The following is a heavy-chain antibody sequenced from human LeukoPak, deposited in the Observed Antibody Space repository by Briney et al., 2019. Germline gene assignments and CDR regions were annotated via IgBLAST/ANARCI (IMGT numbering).Heavy chain of an antibody. D-gene: IGHD3-3*01. CDR2: IDTSGNT. V-gene: IGHV4-39*07. CDR1: GGSISSSSYY. CDR3: ARDLMGDFWSGYNYYYYMDV. J-gene: IGHJ6*03. Sequence: SETLSLTCTVSGGSISSSSYYWGWIRQPPGKGLEWIGRIDTSGNTNYNASLKSRVTMSVDTSKNQFSLKVSSVTAADTAVYYCARDLMGDFWSGYNYYYYMDVWGKGTTVTVSS.